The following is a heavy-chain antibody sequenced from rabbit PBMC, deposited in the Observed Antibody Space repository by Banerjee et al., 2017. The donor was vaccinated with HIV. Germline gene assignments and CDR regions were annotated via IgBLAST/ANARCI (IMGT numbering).Heavy chain of an antibody. CDR1: GFDFSSYG. D-gene: IGHD7-1*01. J-gene: IGHJ3*01. CDR3: ARDLAAVTGWNFGL. CDR2: ITYGGSA. Sequence: EQLVESGGGLVQPGGSLKLSCKASGFDFSSYGVSWVRQAPGKGLEWIGYITYGGSAYYASWVKGRFTISSDNAQNTVDLKMNSLTAADTATYFCARDLAAVTGWNFGLWGQGTLVT. V-gene: IGHV1S21*01.